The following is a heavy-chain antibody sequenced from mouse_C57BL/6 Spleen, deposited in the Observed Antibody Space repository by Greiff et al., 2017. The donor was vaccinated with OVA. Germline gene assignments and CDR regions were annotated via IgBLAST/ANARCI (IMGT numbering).Heavy chain of an antibody. Sequence: QVQLQQSGAELARPGASVKMSCKASGYTFTSYTMHWVKQRPGQGLEWIGYINPSSGYTKYNQKFKDKATLTADKASSTAYMQLSSLTSEDSAVYYCARTLIYDGYPWFAYWGQGTLVTVSA. CDR2: INPSSGYT. CDR3: ARTLIYDGYPWFAY. V-gene: IGHV1-4*01. CDR1: GYTFTSYT. D-gene: IGHD2-3*01. J-gene: IGHJ3*01.